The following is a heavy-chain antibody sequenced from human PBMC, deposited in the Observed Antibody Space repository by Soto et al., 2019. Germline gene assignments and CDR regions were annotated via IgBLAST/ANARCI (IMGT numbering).Heavy chain of an antibody. Sequence: SETLSLTCAVYGGSFSGYYWSWIRQPPGKGLEWIGEINHSGSTNYNPSLKSRVTISVDTSKNQFSLKLSSVTAADTAVYYCARDLFSVAGTPTEGDAFDIWGQGTMVTVSS. D-gene: IGHD2-15*01. CDR3: ARDLFSVAGTPTEGDAFDI. V-gene: IGHV4-34*01. J-gene: IGHJ3*02. CDR2: INHSGST. CDR1: GGSFSGYY.